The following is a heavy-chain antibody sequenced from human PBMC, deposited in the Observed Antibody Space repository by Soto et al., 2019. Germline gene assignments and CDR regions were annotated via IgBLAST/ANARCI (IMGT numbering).Heavy chain of an antibody. CDR2: IYQSGTT. V-gene: IGHV4-59*01. D-gene: IGHD3-3*01. CDR3: AREDTRWFDT. Sequence: SETLSLTCTVSDGSIRSYYWSWIRQPPGKGLEWIGYIYQSGTTTYNPSLKSRVTVSIDTSKNQVSLKLSSLTAADTAVYYCAREDTRWFDTWCPGTLVTVSS. J-gene: IGHJ5*02. CDR1: DGSIRSYY.